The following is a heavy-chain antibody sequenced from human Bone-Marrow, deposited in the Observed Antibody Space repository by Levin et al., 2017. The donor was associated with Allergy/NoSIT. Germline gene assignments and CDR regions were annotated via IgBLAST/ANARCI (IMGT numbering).Heavy chain of an antibody. Sequence: QPGGSLRLSCAASGFTLGTYAMHWVRQAPGKGLEWVAMITSDGSRGFYADSVKGRFTVSRDNPKNTLYLQMNSLRAEDTAVYYCAIEDYYESVGYYRPDFWGQGTLVTVSS. V-gene: IGHV3-30*04. J-gene: IGHJ4*02. CDR1: GFTLGTYA. CDR2: ITSDGSRG. CDR3: AIEDYYESVGYYRPDF. D-gene: IGHD3-22*01.